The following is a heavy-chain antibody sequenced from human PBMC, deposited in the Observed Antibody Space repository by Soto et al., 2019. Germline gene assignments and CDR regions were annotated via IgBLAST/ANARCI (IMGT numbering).Heavy chain of an antibody. CDR1: GGSISSGGFY. CDR2: IYYSGGT. CDR3: ARGTAISTYNWFDP. V-gene: IGHV4-31*03. J-gene: IGHJ5*02. Sequence: PSETLSLTCTVSGGSISSGGFYWSWIRQHPGKGLEWIGYIYYSGGTYYNPSLKSRVTISVDTSKNQFSLKLSSVTAADTAVYYWARGTAISTYNWFDPWGQGTLVTVSS.